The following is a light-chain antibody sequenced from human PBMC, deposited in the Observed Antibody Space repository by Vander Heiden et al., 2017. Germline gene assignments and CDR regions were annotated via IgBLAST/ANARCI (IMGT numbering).Light chain of an antibody. CDR3: QQYNTFWT. Sequence: DIQMTNSPSTRSPPLGDRVTITCRASQSSSSWLSWYQQTPGKAPKLLIYKASTLQSGVPSRFSGSGSGTEFTLTISSLQPDDFATYYCQQYNTFWTFGQGTKVEIK. CDR2: KAS. J-gene: IGKJ1*01. V-gene: IGKV1-5*03. CDR1: QSSSSW.